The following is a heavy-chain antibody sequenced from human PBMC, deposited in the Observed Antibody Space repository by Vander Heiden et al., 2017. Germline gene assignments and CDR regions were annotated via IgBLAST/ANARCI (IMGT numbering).Heavy chain of an antibody. V-gene: IGHV1-46*01. Sequence: QVQLVQSGAEVKKPGASVKVSCKASGYTFTSHYMHWVRQDPGQGLEWIGIINPSGGSTSYAQKFQGRVTMTRDTSTSTVYMELSSLRSEDTAVYYCARGQRWLQPFDYWGQGTLVTVSS. J-gene: IGHJ4*02. CDR2: INPSGGST. CDR1: GYTFTSHY. CDR3: ARGQRWLQPFDY. D-gene: IGHD5-12*01.